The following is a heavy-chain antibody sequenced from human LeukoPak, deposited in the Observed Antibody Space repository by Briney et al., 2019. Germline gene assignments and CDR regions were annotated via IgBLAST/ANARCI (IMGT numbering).Heavy chain of an antibody. CDR3: AREVYCSHTTCYYFDY. D-gene: IGHD2/OR15-2a*01. CDR1: GFAFSSYS. J-gene: IGHJ4*02. V-gene: IGHV3-21*01. Sequence: PGGSLRLSCAASGFAFSSYSMNWVRQAPGKGLEWVSSISDSSRYIFYADSVKGRFTISRDNAKNSLYLQMNSLRAEYTAVYYCAREVYCSHTTCYYFDYWGLGTLVTVSS. CDR2: ISDSSRYI.